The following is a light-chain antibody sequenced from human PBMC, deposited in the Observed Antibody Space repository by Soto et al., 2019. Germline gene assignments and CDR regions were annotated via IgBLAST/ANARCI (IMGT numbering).Light chain of an antibody. CDR1: QTISSC. V-gene: IGKV1-5*03. Sequence: IQMTQSPATLAGSLGDRVTITCRAGQTISSCFAWYQQKPGKAPKTLIYKASTLKSGVPSRFSGSGSGTEYTPTISSLLPDDFETYYCHHYNSSSEAFGQGTKVDIK. CDR3: HHYNSSSEA. CDR2: KAS. J-gene: IGKJ1*01.